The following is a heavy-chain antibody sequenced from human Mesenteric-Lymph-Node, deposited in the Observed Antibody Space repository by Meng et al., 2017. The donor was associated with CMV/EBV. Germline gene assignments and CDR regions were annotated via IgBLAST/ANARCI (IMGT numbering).Heavy chain of an antibody. V-gene: IGHV2-5*01. Sequence: SGPTLVKPTQTLTLTCSFSGFSLSTSGVGVAWIRQPPGKALEWLGLVYWNDDKVYSPSLNSRLTITKDTSKNQVVLTMTKMDPVDTAIYYCAHSRNYDVWRGPTGRWFDPWGQGTLVTVSS. CDR2: VYWNDDK. J-gene: IGHJ5*02. D-gene: IGHD3-3*01. CDR1: GFSLSTSGVG. CDR3: AHSRNYDVWRGPTGRWFDP.